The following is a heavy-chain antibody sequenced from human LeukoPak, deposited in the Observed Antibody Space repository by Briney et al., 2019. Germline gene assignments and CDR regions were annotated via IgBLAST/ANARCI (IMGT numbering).Heavy chain of an antibody. CDR1: GGSFSGYY. CDR3: ASPGSDNSGCAFDI. Sequence: SETLSLTCAVYGGSFSGYYWSWIRQPPGKGLEWIGEINHSGSTNYNPSLRSRVTISVDTSKNQFSLKLSSVTAADTVVYYCASPGSDNSGCAFDIWGQGTMVTVSS. D-gene: IGHD3-10*01. J-gene: IGHJ3*02. CDR2: INHSGST. V-gene: IGHV4-34*01.